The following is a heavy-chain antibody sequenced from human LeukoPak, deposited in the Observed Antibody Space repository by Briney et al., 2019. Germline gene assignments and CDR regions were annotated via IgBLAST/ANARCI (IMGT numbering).Heavy chain of an antibody. J-gene: IGHJ3*02. D-gene: IGHD3-22*01. CDR1: GGSISSYY. CDR2: IYYSGST. CDR3: ARGLEKYYYDSSQIGAFDI. Sequence: SETLSLTCTVSGGSISSYYWSWIRQPPGKGLEWIGYIYYSGSTNYNPSLKSRVTISVDTSKNQFSLKLSSVTAADTAVYYCARGLEKYYYDSSQIGAFDIWGQGTMVTVSS. V-gene: IGHV4-59*01.